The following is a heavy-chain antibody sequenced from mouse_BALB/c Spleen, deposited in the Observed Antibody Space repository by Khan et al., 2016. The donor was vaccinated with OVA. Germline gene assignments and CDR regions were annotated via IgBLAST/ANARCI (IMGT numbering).Heavy chain of an antibody. CDR1: GYSITSDYA. CDR3: ARGDYDYAWFTY. D-gene: IGHD2-4*01. J-gene: IGHJ3*01. V-gene: IGHV3-2*02. Sequence: EVQLQESGPGLVKPSQSLSLTCTVTGYSITSDYAWNWIRQFPGNKLEWMGYISNSGSTTYNPSLKSRISITRDTSKNQFFLQLKSVITEDTAKYYCARGDYDYAWFTYWGQGTLVTVSA. CDR2: ISNSGST.